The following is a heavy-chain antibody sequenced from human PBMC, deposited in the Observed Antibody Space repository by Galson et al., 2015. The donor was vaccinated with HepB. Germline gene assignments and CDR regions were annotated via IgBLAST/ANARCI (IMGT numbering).Heavy chain of an antibody. CDR1: EYSFTSYW. D-gene: IGHD3-3*01. J-gene: IGHJ4*02. CDR2: IYPGDSET. Sequence: QSGAEVKKPGESLKISCEGSEYSFTSYWIGWVRQTPGKGMEWMGIIYPGDSETKYSPSFQGHITISADKSINTAYLQWSSLQASDSAMYYCARGTDLLSGHHIEFWGQGTLVTVSS. V-gene: IGHV5-51*03. CDR3: ARGTDLLSGHHIEF.